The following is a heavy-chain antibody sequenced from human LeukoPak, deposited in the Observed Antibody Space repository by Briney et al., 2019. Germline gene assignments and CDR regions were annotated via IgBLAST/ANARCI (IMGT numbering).Heavy chain of an antibody. D-gene: IGHD4-11*01. V-gene: IGHV3-48*03. Sequence: GESLRLSCVASTFDLSPYEMSWVRQAPGKGLEWISYISSTDGSVHYADSVKGRFTISRDNAQNSLHLQMHSLRAEDTAIYYCARCRLGWYFDLWGRGTLVTVSS. CDR3: ARCRLGWYFDL. J-gene: IGHJ2*01. CDR2: ISSTDGSV. CDR1: TFDLSPYE.